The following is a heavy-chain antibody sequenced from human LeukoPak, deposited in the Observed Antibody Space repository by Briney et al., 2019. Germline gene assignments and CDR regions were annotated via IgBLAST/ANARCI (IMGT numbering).Heavy chain of an antibody. V-gene: IGHV1-69*05. CDR2: IIPIFGTA. CDR1: GGTFSSYA. J-gene: IGHJ6*03. CDR3: ASTSHPRYYYYYMDV. Sequence: SVKVSCKASGGTFSSYAINWVRQAPGQGLEWMGGIIPIFGTANYAQKFQGRVTITTDESTSTAHMELSSLRSEDTAVYYCASTSHPRYYYYYMDVWGKGTTVTVSS.